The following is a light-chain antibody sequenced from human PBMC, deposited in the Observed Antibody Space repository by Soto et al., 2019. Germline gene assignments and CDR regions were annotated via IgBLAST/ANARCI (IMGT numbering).Light chain of an antibody. CDR1: SSDVGGYDY. CDR3: ISYASINTDV. CDR2: DVT. J-gene: IGLJ1*01. Sequence: QSALTQPASVSGSPGQSITISCTGTSSDVGGYDYVSWYQQHPGKAPKLMIYDVTNRPSGVSNRFSGSKSGNTASLTISGLPAEDEADYYCISYASINTDVFGTGTKLTVL. V-gene: IGLV2-14*01.